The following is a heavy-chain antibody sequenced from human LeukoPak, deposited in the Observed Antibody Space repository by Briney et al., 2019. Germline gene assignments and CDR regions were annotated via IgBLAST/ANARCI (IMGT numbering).Heavy chain of an antibody. D-gene: IGHD1-26*01. CDR2: INSDGSST. J-gene: IGHJ4*02. CDR1: GFTFSSDW. CDR3: GRALGSPLDY. Sequence: GGSLRLSCAASGFTFSSDWMHGVRQVPGKGLVWVSRINSDGSSTAYADSVKGRFTISRDNAKNTPYLQMNSLRVEDTAVYYCGRALGSPLDYWGQGTLVTVSS. V-gene: IGHV3-74*01.